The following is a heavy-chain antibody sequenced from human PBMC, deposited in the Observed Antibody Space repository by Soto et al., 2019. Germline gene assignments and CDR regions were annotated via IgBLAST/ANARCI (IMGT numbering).Heavy chain of an antibody. CDR2: VSYDGSNK. V-gene: IGHV3-30-3*01. Sequence: QVQLVESGGGVVQPGRSLRLSCAASGFTFNNHVMHWVRQAPGKGLEWVAVVSYDGSNKYYADSDGSNRNYADSVKGRLNVSRDNSNDTLYLQMNSLRAEDTAVYYCARDRGGRDFWIGYPTGWFDPWGQGTLVIVSS. D-gene: IGHD3-3*01. J-gene: IGHJ5*02. CDR1: GFTFNNHV. CDR3: ARDRGGRDFWIGYPTGWFDP.